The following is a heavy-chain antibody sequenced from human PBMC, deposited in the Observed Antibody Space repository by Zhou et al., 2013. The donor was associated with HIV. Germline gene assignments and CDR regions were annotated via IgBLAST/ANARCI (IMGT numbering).Heavy chain of an antibody. V-gene: IGHV5-51*01. D-gene: IGHD4-17*01. J-gene: IGHJ4*02. CDR1: GYSFSSYW. CDR2: IYPGDSET. Sequence: EVQLVQSGAEVKKSGESLKISCKGSGYSFSSYWTGWVRQMPGKGLEWMGTIYPGDSETRYSPSFQGQVTISADKSIRTAYLQWNSLKASDTAMYYCARLSPNGAGENFDYVGPGNPGHRLL. CDR3: ARLSPNGAGENFDY.